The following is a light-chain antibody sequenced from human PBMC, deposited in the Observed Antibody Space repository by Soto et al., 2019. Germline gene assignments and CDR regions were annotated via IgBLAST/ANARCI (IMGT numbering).Light chain of an antibody. CDR3: CSYAGSSTYVV. Sequence: QSALTQPRSASGSPGQSITISCTGTSSDVGGYNYVSWYQQHPGKAPKLMIYEGSKRPSGVSNRFSGSKSGNTASLTISGLQAEDEADYYCCSYAGSSTYVVFGGGTKLTVL. J-gene: IGLJ2*01. V-gene: IGLV2-23*01. CDR2: EGS. CDR1: SSDVGGYNY.